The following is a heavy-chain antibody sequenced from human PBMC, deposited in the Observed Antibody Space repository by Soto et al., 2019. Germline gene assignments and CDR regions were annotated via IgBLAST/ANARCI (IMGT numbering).Heavy chain of an antibody. CDR1: GGSISSSSYY. V-gene: IGHV4-39*01. CDR3: AGQSYESRGYYYAY. D-gene: IGHD3-22*01. CDR2: IYYSGST. Sequence: SETLSLTCTVSGGSISSSSYYWGWIRQPPGKGLEWIGSIYYSGSTYYNPSLKSRVTISVDTSKNQFSLKLSSVTAADTAVYYCAGQSYESRGYYYAYWGKGILVTVSS. J-gene: IGHJ4*02.